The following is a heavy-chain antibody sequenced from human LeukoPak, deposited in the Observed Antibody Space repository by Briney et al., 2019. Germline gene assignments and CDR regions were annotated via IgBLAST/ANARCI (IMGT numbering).Heavy chain of an antibody. D-gene: IGHD3-10*01. CDR1: GGSFSGYY. CDR3: ARSYPSYGSGSYLFDY. Sequence: PSETLSLTCAVYGGSFSGYYWSWIRQPPGKGLDWIGEIDHSGSTNYNPSLKSRVTISVDTSKNQFSLKLSSVTAADTAVYYCARSYPSYGSGSYLFDYWGQGTLVTVSS. J-gene: IGHJ4*02. CDR2: IDHSGST. V-gene: IGHV4-34*01.